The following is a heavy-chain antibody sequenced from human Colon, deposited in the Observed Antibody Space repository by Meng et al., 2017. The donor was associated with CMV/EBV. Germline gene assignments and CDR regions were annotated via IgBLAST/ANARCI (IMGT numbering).Heavy chain of an antibody. Sequence: QAQSVQSGAGVKKPWASVKVPCKTSGYTFTGYFMFWVRQAPGQGLEWMGSLNPNSGDTNSAQKFHGRLTMTRDTSIHTAYMELGSLRSDDTAVYYCATISGGDFDFWGQGTLVTVSS. CDR2: LNPNSGDT. CDR1: GYTFTGYF. J-gene: IGHJ4*02. V-gene: IGHV1-2*02. CDR3: ATISGGDFDF. D-gene: IGHD3-10*01.